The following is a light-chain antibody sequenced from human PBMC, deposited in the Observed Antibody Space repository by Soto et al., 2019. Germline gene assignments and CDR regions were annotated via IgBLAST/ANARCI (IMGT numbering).Light chain of an antibody. CDR3: QQYSNWPLT. V-gene: IGKV3-15*01. CDR1: QTVNSK. J-gene: IGKJ1*01. Sequence: EIVMTQSPATVSVSQGERASLSCRASQTVNSKMAWYQQKPGQGPRLLIYGASTRATGIPARFSGSGFGTDYTLAICSLQLEDLAAYWCQQYSNWPLTFGQGLMVEI. CDR2: GAS.